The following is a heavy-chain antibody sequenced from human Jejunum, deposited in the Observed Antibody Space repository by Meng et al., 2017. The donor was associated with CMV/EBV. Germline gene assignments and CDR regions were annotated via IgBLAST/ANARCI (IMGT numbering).Heavy chain of an antibody. CDR1: GFTVSSNY. Sequence: VQLVESGGALLQPGGSLRLSCAASGFTVSSNYMSWVRQAPGKGLEWVSHIYADGSTYYADSVKGRFTISRDNPKNTLYLQMNSLRAEDTAIYYCAGNYYEALWGQGTLVTVSS. J-gene: IGHJ4*02. V-gene: IGHV3-53*01. D-gene: IGHD3-22*01. CDR3: AGNYYEAL. CDR2: IYADGST.